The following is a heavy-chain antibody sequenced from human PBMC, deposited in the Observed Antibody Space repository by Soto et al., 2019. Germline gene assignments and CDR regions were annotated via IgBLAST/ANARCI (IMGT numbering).Heavy chain of an antibody. CDR1: GYSFSSYA. CDR3: ASTSYDYVWEVGFDY. D-gene: IGHD3-16*01. Sequence: QVQLVQSGAEVKKPGASVKVSCKASGYSFSSYAISWVRQAPGQGLEWMGGIIPIFGTANYAQKFQGRVTITADESTSTAYMELSSLRSEDTAVYYCASTSYDYVWEVGFDYWGQGTLVTVSS. V-gene: IGHV1-69*01. J-gene: IGHJ4*02. CDR2: IIPIFGTA.